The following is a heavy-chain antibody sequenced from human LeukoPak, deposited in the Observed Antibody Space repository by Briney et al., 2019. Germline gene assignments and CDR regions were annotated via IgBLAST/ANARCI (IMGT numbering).Heavy chain of an antibody. CDR2: IYYSGST. CDR3: ARGEYRPRSPP. CDR1: GGSISSYY. D-gene: IGHD2/OR15-2a*01. Sequence: SETLSLTCTVSGGSISSYYWSWIRQPPGKGLEWIGYIYYSGSTNYNPSLKSRVTISVDTSKNQFSLKLSSVTAADTAVYSCARGEYRPRSPPGAQEPRATVPS. J-gene: IGHJ5*02. V-gene: IGHV4-59*01.